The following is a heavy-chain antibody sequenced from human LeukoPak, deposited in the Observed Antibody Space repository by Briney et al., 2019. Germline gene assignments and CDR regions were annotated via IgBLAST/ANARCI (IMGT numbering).Heavy chain of an antibody. J-gene: IGHJ3*02. CDR1: GGSISSYY. CDR2: MYYSGST. CDR3: ARHAYYYDRSGSYEAFDI. Sequence: PSETLSLTCTVPGGSISSYYWSWIRQPPGKGLEWIGSMYYSGSTNYKPSLKNRVTISVDTSKDQFSLKLSSVPAADTAVYYCARHAYYYDRSGSYEAFDIWGQGTMVTVSS. V-gene: IGHV4-59*08. D-gene: IGHD3-22*01.